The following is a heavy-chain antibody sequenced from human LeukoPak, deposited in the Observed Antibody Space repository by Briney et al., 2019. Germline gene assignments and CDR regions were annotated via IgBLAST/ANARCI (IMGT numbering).Heavy chain of an antibody. J-gene: IGHJ3*02. CDR1: GYTFTGYY. CDR3: ARAVRYLGQDAFDI. V-gene: IGHV1-2*02. CDR2: INPNSGDT. D-gene: IGHD3-9*01. Sequence: GASVKVSCKASGYTFTGYYMHWVRQAPGQGLEWMGWINPNSGDTNYAQKFQGRVTMTRDTSISTAYMELSSLRYDDTAVYYCARAVRYLGQDAFDIWGQGTMVTVSS.